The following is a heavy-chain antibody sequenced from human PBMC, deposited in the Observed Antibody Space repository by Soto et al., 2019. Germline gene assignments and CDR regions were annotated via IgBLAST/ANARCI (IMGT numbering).Heavy chain of an antibody. CDR1: GFTFSNYA. V-gene: IGHV3-23*01. CDR2: IAGSSGNT. CDR3: AKVFYSGNKGYFDF. D-gene: IGHD1-26*01. J-gene: IGHJ4*02. Sequence: EVQVLESGGDLVQPGGSLRLSCAASGFTFSNYAMNWVRQAPGRGLEWVSLIAGSSGNTYYADSVKGRFTITRDNSKNTVYLQMNSLRAEYTAVYYCAKVFYSGNKGYFDFWGQGTLVTVSS.